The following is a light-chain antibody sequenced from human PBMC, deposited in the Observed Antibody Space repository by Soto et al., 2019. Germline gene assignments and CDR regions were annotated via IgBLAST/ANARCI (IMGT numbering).Light chain of an antibody. Sequence: QSALTQPRSVPGSPGQSVTISCTGTSSDVGGYNSVSWFQQHPGKAPKNLIFDVSERPSGVPDRFSGSKSDNTASLTISGLQADDEANYYCCSYAGSNTWMFGGGTKLTVL. J-gene: IGLJ3*02. CDR2: DVS. CDR3: CSYAGSNTWM. V-gene: IGLV2-11*01. CDR1: SSDVGGYNS.